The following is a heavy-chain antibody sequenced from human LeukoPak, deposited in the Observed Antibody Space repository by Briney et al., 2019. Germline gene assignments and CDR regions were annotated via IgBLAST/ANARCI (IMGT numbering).Heavy chain of an antibody. D-gene: IGHD3-3*01. Sequence: ASVKVSCKASGYTFTGYYMHWVRQAPGQGLEWMGWINPNSGGTNYAQKFQGGVTMTRDTSISTAYMELSRLRSDDTAVYYCARAKSLRITIFGVVTNPPDYWGQGTLVTVSS. J-gene: IGHJ4*02. CDR3: ARAKSLRITIFGVVTNPPDY. CDR1: GYTFTGYY. V-gene: IGHV1-2*02. CDR2: INPNSGGT.